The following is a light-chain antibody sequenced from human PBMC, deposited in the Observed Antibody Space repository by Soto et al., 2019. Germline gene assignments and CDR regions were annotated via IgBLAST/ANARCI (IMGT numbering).Light chain of an antibody. CDR1: QTIRSNY. V-gene: IGKV3-20*01. J-gene: IGKJ1*01. Sequence: ETVLTQSPGTLSLSPGERATLSCRASQTIRSNYLAWYRQTPGQAPRLLIYGASNRATGIADRFSGSGSGTDFTLIIIRQEPEDFALYYCQRYGSSPWTFGQGTKVEIK. CDR2: GAS. CDR3: QRYGSSPWT.